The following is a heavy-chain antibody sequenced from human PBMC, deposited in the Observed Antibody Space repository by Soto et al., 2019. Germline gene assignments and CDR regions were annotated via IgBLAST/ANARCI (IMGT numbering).Heavy chain of an antibody. J-gene: IGHJ4*02. Sequence: GGSLRLSCAASGFTFSSYGMHWVRQAPGKGLEWVAVISYDGSNKYYADSVKGRFTISRDNSKNTLYLQMNSLRAEDTAVYYCAKGLGFGEFYPHYFDYWGQGTLVTVSS. CDR3: AKGLGFGEFYPHYFDY. D-gene: IGHD3-10*01. CDR2: ISYDGSNK. CDR1: GFTFSSYG. V-gene: IGHV3-30*18.